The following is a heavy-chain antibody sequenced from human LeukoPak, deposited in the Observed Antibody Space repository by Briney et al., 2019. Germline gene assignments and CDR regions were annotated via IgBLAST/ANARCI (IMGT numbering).Heavy chain of an antibody. J-gene: IGHJ4*02. CDR3: ATWNYYFDN. CDR2: INHSGST. V-gene: IGHV4-34*01. D-gene: IGHD1-1*01. Sequence: SETLSHTCAVYGGSFSGYYWSWIRQPPGKGLEWIGEINHSGSTNYNPSLKSRVTISVDTSKNQFSLKLSSVTAADTALYYCATWNYYFDNWGQGTLVTVSS. CDR1: GGSFSGYY.